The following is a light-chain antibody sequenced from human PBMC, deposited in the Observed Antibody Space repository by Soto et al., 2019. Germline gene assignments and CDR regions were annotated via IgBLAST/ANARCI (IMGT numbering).Light chain of an antibody. CDR2: EVS. CDR3: SSYTGSSYV. CDR1: GSDVGDYNY. J-gene: IGLJ1*01. Sequence: QSALTQPPSASGSPGQSVTISCTGTGSDVGDYNYVSWYQQHPGKAPKPMIYEVSKRPSGVPDRFSGSKSGNTAFLTVSGLQAEDEANYYCSSYTGSSYVFGTGTKVTVL. V-gene: IGLV2-8*01.